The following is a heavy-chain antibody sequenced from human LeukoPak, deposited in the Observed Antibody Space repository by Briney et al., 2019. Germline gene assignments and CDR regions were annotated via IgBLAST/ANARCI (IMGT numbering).Heavy chain of an antibody. J-gene: IGHJ3*02. CDR1: GGTFSSYA. Sequence: SVKVSCKASGGTFSSYAISWVRQAPGQGLEWMGGIIPIFGTANYAQKFQGRVTITTDESTSTAYMELSSLRSEDTAVYYCARDRLPLRKGPQGVGATGTGAPSNAFDIWGQGTMVTVSS. D-gene: IGHD1-26*01. CDR3: ARDRLPLRKGPQGVGATGTGAPSNAFDI. CDR2: IIPIFGTA. V-gene: IGHV1-69*05.